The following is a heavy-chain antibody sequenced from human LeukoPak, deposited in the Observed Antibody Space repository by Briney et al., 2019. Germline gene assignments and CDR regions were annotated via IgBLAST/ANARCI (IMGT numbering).Heavy chain of an antibody. CDR3: ARGRYCSADICSGGDAFDI. CDR2: IYTRGST. CDR1: GGSISGFY. Sequence: SETLSLTCTVSGGSISGFYWSWIRQPAGKGLEWIGRIYTRGSTNYNPSLKSRVTMSVDTSKNQFSLKLSSVTAADTAVYYCARGRYCSADICSGGDAFDIWGQGTMVSVSS. V-gene: IGHV4-4*07. J-gene: IGHJ3*02. D-gene: IGHD2-15*01.